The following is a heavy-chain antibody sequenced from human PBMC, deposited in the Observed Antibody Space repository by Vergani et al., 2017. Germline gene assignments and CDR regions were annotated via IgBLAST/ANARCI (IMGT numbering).Heavy chain of an antibody. D-gene: IGHD2-15*01. CDR3: ARVRGGGRYGMDV. Sequence: QVQLVQSGAEVKKPGASVKVSCKASGYTFTGYYMHWVRQAPGQGLEWMGWINPNSGGTNYAQKFQGRVTITADDSTSTAYMELSSLRSEDTAVYYCARVRGGGRYGMDVWGKGTTVTVSS. CDR1: GYTFTGYY. CDR2: INPNSGGT. V-gene: IGHV1-2*02. J-gene: IGHJ6*04.